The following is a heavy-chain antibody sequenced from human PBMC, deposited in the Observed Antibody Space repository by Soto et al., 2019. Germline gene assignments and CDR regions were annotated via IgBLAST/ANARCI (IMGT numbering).Heavy chain of an antibody. D-gene: IGHD6-13*01. CDR1: GFIFSNHA. CDR3: AKRQGIGAAAQNFDF. CDR2: ISAGGNLI. V-gene: IGHV3-23*01. J-gene: IGHJ4*02. Sequence: GGSLRVSCAASGFIFSNHAMSWVRQVPGKGLEWVSGISAGGNLIYYADSVRGRFTMSRDNSKNMLYLQMNSLRAEDTAVYSCAKRQGIGAAAQNFDFWGQGARVTVSS.